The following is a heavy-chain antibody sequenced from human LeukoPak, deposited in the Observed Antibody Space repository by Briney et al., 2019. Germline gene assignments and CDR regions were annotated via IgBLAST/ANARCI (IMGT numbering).Heavy chain of an antibody. D-gene: IGHD2-21*01. J-gene: IGHJ5*02. CDR2: IYYSGST. CDR1: GGSISSYY. CDR3: AGESNLDCFDP. Sequence: SSETLSLTCTVSGGSISSYYWSWIRQPPGKGLEWIGYIYYSGSTNYNPSLKSRVTISVDTSKNQFSLKLSSVTAADTAVYYCAGESNLDCFDPWGQGTLVTVSS. V-gene: IGHV4-59*12.